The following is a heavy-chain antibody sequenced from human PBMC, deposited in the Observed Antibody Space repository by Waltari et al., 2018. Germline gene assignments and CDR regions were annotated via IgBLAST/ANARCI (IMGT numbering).Heavy chain of an antibody. V-gene: IGHV1-8*01. J-gene: IGHJ6*02. D-gene: IGHD4-17*01. Sequence: QVQLVQSGAEVKKPGASVKVSCKASGYTFTSYDINWVRQATGQGLGWTGVLNPHSGNTGYAQKFQGRVTMPRNTSISTGYMELSSLRSEDTALYYCASYVTTVYYYYGMDVWGQGTTVTVSS. CDR2: LNPHSGNT. CDR3: ASYVTTVYYYYGMDV. CDR1: GYTFTSYD.